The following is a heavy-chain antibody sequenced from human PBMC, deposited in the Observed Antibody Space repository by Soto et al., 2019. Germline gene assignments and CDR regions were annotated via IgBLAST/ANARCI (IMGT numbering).Heavy chain of an antibody. V-gene: IGHV1-18*01. D-gene: IGHD2-15*01. CDR1: GYTFDSYD. CDR3: ARVFHCSGGNCYSYFSDY. Sequence: QVQLVQSGAEVKRPGASVKVSCKASGYTFDSYDITWVRQAPGQGLEWMGWISAYNGNTNYAQKLQDRVTMNTDTPTSTAYMELRSLGSDDTAVYFCARVFHCSGGNCYSYFSDYWGQGTLVTVSS. CDR2: ISAYNGNT. J-gene: IGHJ4*02.